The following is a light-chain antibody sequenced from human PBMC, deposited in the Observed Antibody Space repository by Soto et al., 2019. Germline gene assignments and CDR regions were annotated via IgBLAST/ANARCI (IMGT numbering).Light chain of an antibody. J-gene: IGLJ1*01. CDR2: EVS. Sequence: QSVLTQPASVSGSPGQSITISCTGTSSDVGGYNYVSWYQHHPGKAPKLMIYEVSNRPSGVSYRFSGSKSGNTASLTISGVQAEDEADYYCNSYTGSGIVFGTGTKLTVL. V-gene: IGLV2-14*01. CDR1: SSDVGGYNY. CDR3: NSYTGSGIV.